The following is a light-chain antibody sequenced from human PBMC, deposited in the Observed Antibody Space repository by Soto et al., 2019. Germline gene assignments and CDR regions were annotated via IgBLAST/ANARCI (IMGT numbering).Light chain of an antibody. Sequence: DIEMMQSPSTLSASVGDRVTITCRASQTITTWLAWYQQKPGKAPKLLIYKATNVQTGVPSRFSGSGSGTEFSLTIRSMQPEAFAIYYCQQYNDYQYTFGQGTRLEIK. CDR1: QTITTW. CDR2: KAT. J-gene: IGKJ5*01. CDR3: QQYNDYQYT. V-gene: IGKV1-5*03.